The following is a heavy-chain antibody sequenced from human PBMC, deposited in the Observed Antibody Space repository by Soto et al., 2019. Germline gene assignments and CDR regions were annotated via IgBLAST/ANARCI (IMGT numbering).Heavy chain of an antibody. Sequence: QVHLQESGPGLLKPSETLSLTCSVSGGPIRTYYLSWVRQAPGKGLEWIAYIAYTGITGYNPSLRSRVTLSGDTYQNVFSLKVTSVTAADTAVYYCAREGFSGYEALDYWGQGILVTVSS. D-gene: IGHD5-12*01. CDR3: AREGFSGYEALDY. V-gene: IGHV4-59*01. J-gene: IGHJ4*02. CDR2: IAYTGIT. CDR1: GGPIRTYY.